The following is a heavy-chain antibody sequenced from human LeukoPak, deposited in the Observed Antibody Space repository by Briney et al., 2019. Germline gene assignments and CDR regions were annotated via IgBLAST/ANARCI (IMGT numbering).Heavy chain of an antibody. CDR2: IIPIFGTA. Sequence: SVKVSCKASGGTFSSYAISWVRQAPGQGLEWMGGIIPIFGTANYAQKFQGRVTITADESTSTAYMELSSLRSEGTAVYYCAGYCSGDCGGYYYFDYWGQGTLVTVSS. CDR3: AGYCSGDCGGYYYFDY. J-gene: IGHJ4*02. V-gene: IGHV1-69*13. D-gene: IGHD2-15*01. CDR1: GGTFSSYA.